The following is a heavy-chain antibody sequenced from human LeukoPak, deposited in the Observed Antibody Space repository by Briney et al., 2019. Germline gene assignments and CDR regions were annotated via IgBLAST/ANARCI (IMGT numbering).Heavy chain of an antibody. Sequence: GGSLRLSCAASGFTFSSYGMHWVRQAPGKWLEWVAVISYDGSNKYYADSVKGRFTISRDNSKNTLYLQMNSLRAEDTAVYYCAKDYGALVSVWGSYRYTEYYFDYWGQGTLVTVSS. CDR3: AKDYGALVSVWGSYRYTEYYFDY. CDR1: GFTFSSYG. D-gene: IGHD3-16*02. CDR2: ISYDGSNK. J-gene: IGHJ4*02. V-gene: IGHV3-30*18.